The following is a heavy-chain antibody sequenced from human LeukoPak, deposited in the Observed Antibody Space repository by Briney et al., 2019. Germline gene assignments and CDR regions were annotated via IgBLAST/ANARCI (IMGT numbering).Heavy chain of an antibody. V-gene: IGHV3-7*01. CDR2: IKEDGSEK. Sequence: GGSLRLSCAASGFALSDYLMTWVRQAPGKGLEWVADIKEDGSEKYYVDSVRGRFTILRDNAKNSLYLQMSSLRAEDTAVYYCARDHLYYDISGPRFDYWGQGTRVTVSS. CDR3: ARDHLYYDISGPRFDY. J-gene: IGHJ4*02. CDR1: GFALSDYL. D-gene: IGHD3-9*01.